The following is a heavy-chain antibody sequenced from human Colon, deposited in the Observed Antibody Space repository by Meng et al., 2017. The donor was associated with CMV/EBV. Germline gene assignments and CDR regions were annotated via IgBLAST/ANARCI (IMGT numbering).Heavy chain of an antibody. Sequence: TRRAVPPEALSLTCTFSGDYIKNYYWTWLRQPAGKGLEWLGRIHYSGGTDDNPSLKSRVTLSIDTSKNQLSLKIYSVTAADTAVYYCARAGARGVPVDLWGQGTLVTVSS. V-gene: IGHV4-4*07. D-gene: IGHD3-10*01. CDR3: ARAGARGVPVDL. CDR1: GDYIKNYY. CDR2: IHYSGGT. J-gene: IGHJ4*02.